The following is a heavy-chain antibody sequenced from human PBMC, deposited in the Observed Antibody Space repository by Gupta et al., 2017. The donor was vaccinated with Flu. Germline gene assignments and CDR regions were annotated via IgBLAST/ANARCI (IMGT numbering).Heavy chain of an antibody. V-gene: IGHV3-7*01. CDR1: C. CDR3: TRNPGGGALDL. J-gene: IGHJ3*01. CDR2: INSGGDAT. D-gene: IGHD3-10*01. Sequence: CMNFVRHAPGNGLETVSMINSGGDATYYMDSVKGRFTISRDDAKNSLILQMNSLRAQHTAVYYCTRNPGGGALDLGGQG.